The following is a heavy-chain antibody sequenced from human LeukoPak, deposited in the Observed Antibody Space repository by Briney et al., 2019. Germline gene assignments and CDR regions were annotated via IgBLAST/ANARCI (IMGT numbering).Heavy chain of an antibody. CDR3: AKTQYCTDCLAEFDY. V-gene: IGHV3-23*01. CDR2: IGGSGGNT. D-gene: IGHD2-8*02. CDR1: GFTFRSYA. J-gene: IGHJ4*02. Sequence: GGSLRLSCAASGFTFRSYAMSWVRQAPGKGLEWVSAIGGSGGNTYYADSVKGRFTISRDNSKSTLYLQMNSLRAEDTALYYCAKTQYCTDCLAEFDYWGQGTLATVSS.